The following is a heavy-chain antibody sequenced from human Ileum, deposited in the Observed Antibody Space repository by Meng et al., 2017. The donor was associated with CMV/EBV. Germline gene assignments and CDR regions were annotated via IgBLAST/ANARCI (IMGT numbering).Heavy chain of an antibody. D-gene: IGHD6-13*01. J-gene: IGHJ1*01. Sequence: QLQLQESGPGLVKPSESLPLPGAVSGGSMSSTCWGWIRQPPGKGLEWIGYVCYNGITDYNPSLKSRITISGDTSKNQFSLQVTSVTAADTAMYYCALRGLAAGTLQQWGQGTLVTVSS. CDR2: VCYNGIT. CDR1: GGSMSSTC. CDR3: ALRGLAAGTLQQ. V-gene: IGHV4-59*01.